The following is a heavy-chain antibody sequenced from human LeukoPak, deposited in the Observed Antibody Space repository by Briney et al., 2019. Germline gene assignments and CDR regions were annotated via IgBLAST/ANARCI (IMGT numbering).Heavy chain of an antibody. Sequence: GGSLRLSCAASGFTFSSYGMSWVRQAPGKGLEWVSAISGSGGSTYYADSVKGRFTISRDNSKNTLYLQMNSLRAEDTAVYYCAKYYYDSSGYYPFDYWGQGTLVTVSS. J-gene: IGHJ4*02. CDR2: ISGSGGST. CDR1: GFTFSSYG. D-gene: IGHD3-22*01. V-gene: IGHV3-23*01. CDR3: AKYYYDSSGYYPFDY.